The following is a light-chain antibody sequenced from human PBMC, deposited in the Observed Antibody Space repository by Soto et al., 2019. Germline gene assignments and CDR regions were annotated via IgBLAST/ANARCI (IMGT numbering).Light chain of an antibody. V-gene: IGKV1-5*03. CDR3: QQYSTYTPRT. CDR2: KAS. Sequence: DIQMTQSPSTLSASVGYRVTITCRSSQSISIWLAWYQQKPGKAPKILIYKASSLESGVPSRFSGSGSGKEFTLTISTLQPDDFATYYCQQYSTYTPRTFGQGTKVDIK. CDR1: QSISIW. J-gene: IGKJ1*01.